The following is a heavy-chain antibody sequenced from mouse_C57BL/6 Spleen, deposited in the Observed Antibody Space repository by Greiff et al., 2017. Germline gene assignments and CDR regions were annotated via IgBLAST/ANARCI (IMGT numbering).Heavy chain of an antibody. CDR3: ASGGTAQLPYANDY. D-gene: IGHD3-2*02. Sequence: VQLQQSGPELVKPGASVKMSCKASGYTFPDYNMHWVKQSHGKSLEWIGYLNPNNGGTSYNQKFKGKATMTVNKSSSTAYMELRSLTSEDSAVYYCASGGTAQLPYANDYWGQGTSVTVSS. J-gene: IGHJ4*01. V-gene: IGHV1-22*01. CDR1: GYTFPDYN. CDR2: LNPNNGGT.